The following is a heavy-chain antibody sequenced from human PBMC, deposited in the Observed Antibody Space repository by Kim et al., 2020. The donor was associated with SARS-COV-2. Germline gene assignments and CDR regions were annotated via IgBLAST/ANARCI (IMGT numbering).Heavy chain of an antibody. CDR1: GFTFSSYA. CDR3: AKAVTAIVRAAYGMDV. V-gene: IGHV3-23*01. J-gene: IGHJ6*02. Sequence: GGSLRLSCAASGFTFSSYAMSWVRQAPGKGLEWVSAISGSGGSTYYADSVKGRFTISRDNSKNTLYLQMNSLRAEDTAVYYCAKAVTAIVRAAYGMDVWGQGTTVTVSS. D-gene: IGHD5-18*01. CDR2: ISGSGGST.